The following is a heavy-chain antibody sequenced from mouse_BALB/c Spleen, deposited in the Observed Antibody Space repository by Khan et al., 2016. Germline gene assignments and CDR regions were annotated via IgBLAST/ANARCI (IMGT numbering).Heavy chain of an antibody. D-gene: IGHD2-4*01. CDR1: GFNIKDTY. CDR2: IDPANGNT. J-gene: IGHJ3*01. V-gene: IGHV14-3*02. Sequence: VQLQQPGAELVKPGASVKLSCTASGFNIKDTYMHWVKQRPEQGLEWMGRIDPANGNTKYDPMFQGKATIIADTSSNTAYLQLSSLTSEDTAVYYCARSPSDYAVGFAYWGQGTLVTVSA. CDR3: ARSPSDYAVGFAY.